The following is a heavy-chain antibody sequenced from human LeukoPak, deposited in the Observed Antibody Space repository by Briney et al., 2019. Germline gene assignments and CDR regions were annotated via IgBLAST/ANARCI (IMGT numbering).Heavy chain of an antibody. J-gene: IGHJ6*03. D-gene: IGHD3-22*01. CDR1: GGSISSYY. V-gene: IGHV4-59*01. Sequence: SETLSLTCTVSGGSISSYYWSWIRQPPGKGLEWIGYIYYSGSTNYNPSLKSRVTISVDTSKNQFSLKLSSVTAADMAVYYCARVLYYYDSSGYYSDYYYYYYMDVWGKGTTVTVSS. CDR2: IYYSGST. CDR3: ARVLYYYDSSGYYSDYYYYYYMDV.